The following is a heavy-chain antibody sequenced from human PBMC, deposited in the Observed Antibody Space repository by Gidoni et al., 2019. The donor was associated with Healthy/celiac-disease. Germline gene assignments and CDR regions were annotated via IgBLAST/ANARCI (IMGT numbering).Heavy chain of an antibody. CDR2: IIPIFGTA. V-gene: IGHV1-69*01. CDR1: GGTFSSYA. D-gene: IGHD1-26*01. Sequence: QVQLVQAGAEVKKPGSSVKVSCKASGGTFSSYAISWVRQDPGQWLEWIGGIIPIFGTANYAQKFQGRVTITADESTSTAYMELSSLRSEDTAVYYCARGVGANSDYYYYGMDVWGQGTTVTVSS. J-gene: IGHJ6*02. CDR3: ARGVGANSDYYYYGMDV.